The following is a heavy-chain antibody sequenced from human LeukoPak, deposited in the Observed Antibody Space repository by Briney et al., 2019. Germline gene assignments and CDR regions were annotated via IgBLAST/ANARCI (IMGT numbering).Heavy chain of an antibody. D-gene: IGHD5-18*01. CDR3: ARGRIQLWPFDY. V-gene: IGHV4-34*01. J-gene: IGHJ4*02. CDR2: INHSGST. CDR1: GGSFSGYY. Sequence: SETLSLTCAVYGGSFSGYYWSWIRQPPGKGLEWIGEINHSGSTNYNPSLKSRVTISVDTSKNQFSLKLSSVTAADTAVHYCARGRIQLWPFDYWGQGTLVTVSS.